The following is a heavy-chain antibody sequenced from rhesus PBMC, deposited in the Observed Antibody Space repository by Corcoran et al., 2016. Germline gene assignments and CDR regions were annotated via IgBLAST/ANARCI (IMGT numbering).Heavy chain of an antibody. CDR2: IGGSSGAT. CDR3: ARAGSSGWFFDY. Sequence: QVQLQESGPGLVKPSETLSLTCAVSGGSISGYWWGWIRQPPGKGLEWIGSIGGSSGATYYTPSLKSRVTIPPATSKNQFSLKLSSVTAADTAVYYCARAGSSGWFFDYWGQGVLVTVSS. D-gene: IGHD6-31*01. CDR1: GGSISGYW. V-gene: IGHV4-165*01. J-gene: IGHJ4*01.